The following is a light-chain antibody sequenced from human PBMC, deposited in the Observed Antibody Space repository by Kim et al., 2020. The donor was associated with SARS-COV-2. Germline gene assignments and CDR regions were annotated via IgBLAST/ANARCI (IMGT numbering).Light chain of an antibody. CDR1: QSVDY. J-gene: IGKJ4*01. V-gene: IGKV3D-15*01. CDR2: GAS. CDR3: QQYDDWPLP. Sequence: EIVMTQSPATLSVSPGERATLSCRASQSVDYLAWYQQKPGQPPRLLVSGASTRATGIPARFSGSGSGTEFSLTISSLQSDDYAVYYCQQYDDWPLPFGGGTKVDIK.